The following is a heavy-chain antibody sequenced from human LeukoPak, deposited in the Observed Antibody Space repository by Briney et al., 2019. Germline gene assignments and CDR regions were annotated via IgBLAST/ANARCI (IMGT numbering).Heavy chain of an antibody. D-gene: IGHD2-2*01. V-gene: IGHV3-74*01. J-gene: IGHJ4*02. CDR2: MNRDGSSX. CDR3: VPQEDCSRTTCQFDY. Sequence: PGGSLRLACAASGFIFSTYWMHWVRQAPGKGXXXXXXMNRDGSSXXXADSVKGRFTISRDNAKNTLYLQMNNMRPEDTAVYYCVPQEDCSRTTCQFDYWGQGTLVTVSS. CDR1: GFIFSTYW.